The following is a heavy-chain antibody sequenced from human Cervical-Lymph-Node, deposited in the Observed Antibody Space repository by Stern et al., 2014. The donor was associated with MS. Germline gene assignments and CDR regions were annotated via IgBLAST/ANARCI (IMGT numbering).Heavy chain of an antibody. Sequence: QVQLQESGPGLVKPSGTLSLTCAVSGDSISSTYWWTWVRQSPGKGLEWIGEMYLSGSSDYTPSLKSRVTISLDKSKTQFSLKLTSVTAADTAVYYCARKDAYDAFDIWGQGTMVTVSS. CDR2: MYLSGSS. CDR3: ARKDAYDAFDI. D-gene: IGHD2-15*01. J-gene: IGHJ3*02. CDR1: GDSISSTYW. V-gene: IGHV4-4*02.